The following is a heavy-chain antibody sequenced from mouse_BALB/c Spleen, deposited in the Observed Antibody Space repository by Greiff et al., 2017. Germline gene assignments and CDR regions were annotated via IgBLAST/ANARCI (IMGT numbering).Heavy chain of an antibody. D-gene: IGHD2-14*01. CDR2: ISSGGGDT. V-gene: IGHV5-9*03. CDR3: ARYIGPGDRYGDDDAMDY. J-gene: IGHJ4*01. Sequence: EVHLVESGGGLVKPGGSLKLSCAASGFTFSSYTMSWVRQTPEKRLEWVATISSGGGDTYYPDSVKGRFTISRDNAKYTLYLQMSSLRSEDTALLYYARYIGPGDRYGDDDAMDYWGQGTSVTVSS. CDR1: GFTFSSYT.